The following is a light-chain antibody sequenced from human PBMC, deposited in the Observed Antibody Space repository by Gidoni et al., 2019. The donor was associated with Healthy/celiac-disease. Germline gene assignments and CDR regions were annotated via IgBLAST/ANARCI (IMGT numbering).Light chain of an antibody. Sequence: TQATQSPSSLSASVGDRVTISCRASQSISSYLNWYQQKPGKAPKLLIYAASSLQSGVPSTFRGSGSGTDFTLTISSLQAEDFATYYCQHSYSTPQTFGQGTKVEVK. CDR3: QHSYSTPQT. CDR2: AAS. CDR1: QSISSY. V-gene: IGKV1-39*01. J-gene: IGKJ1*01.